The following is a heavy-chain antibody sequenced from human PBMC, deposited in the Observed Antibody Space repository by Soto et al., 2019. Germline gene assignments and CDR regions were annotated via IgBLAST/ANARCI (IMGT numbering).Heavy chain of an antibody. CDR3: ATNVTRNTYCFDP. Sequence: PGESLKISCKGSGYSFTSYWIGWVRQMPGKGLEWMGIIYPGDSDTRYSPSFQGQVTISADKSISTAYLQWSSLKASDTAMYYCATNVTRNTYCFDPYRQRSPVAVSS. CDR2: IYPGDSDT. D-gene: IGHD1-1*01. V-gene: IGHV5-51*01. J-gene: IGHJ5*02. CDR1: GYSFTSYW.